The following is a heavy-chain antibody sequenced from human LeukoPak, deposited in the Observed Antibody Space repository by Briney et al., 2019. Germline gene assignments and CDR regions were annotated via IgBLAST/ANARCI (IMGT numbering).Heavy chain of an antibody. V-gene: IGHV4-39*01. D-gene: IGHD6-19*01. J-gene: IGHJ3*02. CDR2: ISDSGST. CDR1: GGSISSSNNY. CDR3: ARHRLSSGWSSPDAFDI. Sequence: SETLSLTCTVSGGSISSSNNYWGWIRQPPGKGLEWIVSISDSGSTYYNPSLKSRVTVFADKSKNQFSLNLSSVTAADTAVHYCARHRLSSGWSSPDAFDIWGPGTMVTVSS.